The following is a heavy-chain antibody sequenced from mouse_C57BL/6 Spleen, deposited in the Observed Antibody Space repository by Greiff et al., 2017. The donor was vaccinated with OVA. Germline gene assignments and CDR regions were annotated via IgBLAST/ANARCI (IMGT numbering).Heavy chain of an antibody. CDR2: ISDGGSYT. D-gene: IGHD1-1*01. CDR1: GFTFSSYA. V-gene: IGHV5-4*01. J-gene: IGHJ1*03. Sequence: EVQGVESGGGLVKPGGSLKLSCAASGFTFSSYAMSWVRQTPEKRLEWVATISDGGSYTYYPDNVKGRFTISRDNAKNNLYLQMSHLKSEDTAMYYCARDFTTGYFDVWGTGTTVTVSS. CDR3: ARDFTTGYFDV.